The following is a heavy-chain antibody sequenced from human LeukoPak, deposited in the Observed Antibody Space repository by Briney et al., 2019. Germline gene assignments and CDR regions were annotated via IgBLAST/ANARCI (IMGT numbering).Heavy chain of an antibody. J-gene: IGHJ4*02. CDR1: GFTVSNNY. Sequence: GGSLRLSCIVSGFTVSNNYMSWVRQAPGKGLEWVSVIYTAGETYYTDSVKGRFTISRDISKNTVYLQMNSLRADDTAMYYCANEGDWGQGTLVTVSS. D-gene: IGHD3-16*01. V-gene: IGHV3-53*05. CDR3: ANEGD. CDR2: IYTAGET.